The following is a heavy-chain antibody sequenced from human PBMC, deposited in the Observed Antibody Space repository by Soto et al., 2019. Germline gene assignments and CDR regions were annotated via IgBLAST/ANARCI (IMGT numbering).Heavy chain of an antibody. CDR3: ARDGQWLPRDGLRSSYYFDY. Sequence: GGSLKLSCAASGFNFSSYVMHWVRQAPGKGLEWVAVIWYDGGNKYYADSVKGRFTISRDNSKNTLYLQMNSLRAEDTAVYYCARDGQWLPRDGLRSSYYFDYWGQGT. V-gene: IGHV3-33*01. D-gene: IGHD6-19*01. J-gene: IGHJ4*02. CDR1: GFNFSSYV. CDR2: IWYDGGNK.